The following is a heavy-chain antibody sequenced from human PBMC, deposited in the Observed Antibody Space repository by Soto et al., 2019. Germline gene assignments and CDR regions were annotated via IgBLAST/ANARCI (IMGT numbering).Heavy chain of an antibody. CDR1: GFTFSDYY. V-gene: IGHV3-11*06. D-gene: IGHD6-13*01. CDR3: ARNHIAASGTSAYDI. CDR2: TSPSSSYT. J-gene: IGHJ3*02. Sequence: GGSLRLSCAASGFTFSDYYMSWIRQAPGKGLEWVSYTSPSSSYTNYAVSVKGRFTISRDNAKNSVYLQMNSLRAEDTAVYYCARNHIAASGTSAYDIWGQGTMVTVSS.